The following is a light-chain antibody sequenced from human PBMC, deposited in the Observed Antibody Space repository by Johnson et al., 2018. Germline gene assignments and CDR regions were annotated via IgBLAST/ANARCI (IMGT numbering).Light chain of an antibody. Sequence: SVLTQPPSVSAAPGQKVTISCSGSSSNIGNNYVSWYQQLPGTAPTLLIYENNKRPSGIPDRFSGSKSGTSATLGITGLQTGDEADYYCGTWDSSLSAGNVFGTGNKVTVL. CDR1: SSNIGNNY. J-gene: IGLJ1*01. CDR2: ENN. CDR3: GTWDSSLSAGNV. V-gene: IGLV1-51*02.